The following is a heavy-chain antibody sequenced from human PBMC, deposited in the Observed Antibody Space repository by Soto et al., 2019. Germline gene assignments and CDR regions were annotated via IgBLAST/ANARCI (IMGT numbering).Heavy chain of an antibody. J-gene: IGHJ4*02. CDR3: AKDRVGGTFYTPLGF. CDR1: GLTFSGHW. CDR2: ISPDGSDK. D-gene: IGHD1-7*01. Sequence: VRLVESGGTLVQPGGSLRISCAASGLTFSGHWMTWVRQTPGKGPEWVANISPDGSDKSYVDSVKGRFTISRDNSKNTLFLHLNTLKPEDTAVYHCAKDRVGGTFYTPLGFWGQGTLVTVSS. V-gene: IGHV3-7*01.